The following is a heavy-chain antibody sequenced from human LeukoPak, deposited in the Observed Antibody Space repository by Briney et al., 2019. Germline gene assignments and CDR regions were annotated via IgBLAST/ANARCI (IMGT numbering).Heavy chain of an antibody. V-gene: IGHV3-11*04. CDR3: ARADYDYVWGSYRQYYFVY. CDR2: ISSSGSTT. D-gene: IGHD3-16*02. CDR1: GFTFSDYY. J-gene: IGHJ4*02. Sequence: GGSLRLSCAASGFTFSDYYMTWIRQVPGKGLEWVSYISSSGSTTYYADSVKGRFTISRDNAKNSLYLQMNSLRAEDTAVYYCARADYDYVWGSYRQYYFVYWGQGTLVTVSS.